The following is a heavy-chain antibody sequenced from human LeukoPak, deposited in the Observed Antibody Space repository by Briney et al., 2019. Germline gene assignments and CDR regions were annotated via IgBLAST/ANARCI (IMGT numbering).Heavy chain of an antibody. D-gene: IGHD3-10*01. CDR3: ARDYYGSGAYPAY. CDR2: IYHSGRT. Sequence: SETLSLTCAVSGGSISSGGYTWSWIRQPPGKGLEWIGYIYHSGRTYYNPSLKSRVTISVDTSRNQFSLKVSSVTAADTAVYYCARDYYGSGAYPAYWGQGTLVTVSS. J-gene: IGHJ4*02. CDR1: GGSISSGGYT. V-gene: IGHV4-30-2*01.